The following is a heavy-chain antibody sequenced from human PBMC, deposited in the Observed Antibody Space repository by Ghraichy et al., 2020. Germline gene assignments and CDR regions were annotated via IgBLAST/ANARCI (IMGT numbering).Heavy chain of an antibody. V-gene: IGHV4-34*01. CDR2: INHSGST. CDR1: GGSFSDFY. CDR3: ATSVVRWFDP. D-gene: IGHD2-2*01. Sequence: GSLRLSCGVYGGSFSDFYWSWIRQTPGKGLEWIGEINHSGSTNYNPSLKSRFTMSVDASKKHLSLKLGSLTAADTGLYYCATSVVRWFDPWGQGTPVIVSS. J-gene: IGHJ5*02.